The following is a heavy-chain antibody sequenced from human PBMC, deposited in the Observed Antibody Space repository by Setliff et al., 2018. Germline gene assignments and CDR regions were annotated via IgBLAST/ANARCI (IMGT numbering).Heavy chain of an antibody. D-gene: IGHD3-22*01. J-gene: IGHJ6*02. CDR1: GYSFTSYW. CDR3: ARYDSSGYHYYYGMDV. V-gene: IGHV5-51*01. CDR2: IYPGDSDT. Sequence: GESLKISCQGSGYSFTSYWIGWVRQMPGKGLEWMGIIYPGDSDTRYSPSFQGQVTISADKSINTAYLQWSSLKASDTAMYYCARYDSSGYHYYYGMDVWGQGTTVTVSS.